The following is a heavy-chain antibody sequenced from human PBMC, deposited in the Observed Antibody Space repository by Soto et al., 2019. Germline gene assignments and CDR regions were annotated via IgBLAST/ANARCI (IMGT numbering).Heavy chain of an antibody. D-gene: IGHD5-12*01. Sequence: QVQLQESGPGLVKPSGTLSLTCAVSSGSISSSNWWSWVRQPPGKGLEWIGEIYHSGSTNYNPSLNSRVTISVDKSKNQFSLKLSSVTAADTAVYYCASEDVAIVATTHAFDIWGQGTMVTVSS. J-gene: IGHJ3*02. V-gene: IGHV4-4*02. CDR2: IYHSGST. CDR3: ASEDVAIVATTHAFDI. CDR1: SGSISSSNW.